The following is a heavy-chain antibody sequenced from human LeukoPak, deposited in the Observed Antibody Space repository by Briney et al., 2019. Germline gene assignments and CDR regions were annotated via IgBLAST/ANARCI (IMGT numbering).Heavy chain of an antibody. Sequence: SETLSLTCTVSGGSISSYYWSWIRQPPGKGLEWIGYIYYSGSTNYNPSLKSRVTISVDTSKNQFSLKLSSVTAADTAVYYCAREFPSMVRGVTWYHWGQGTLVTVSS. CDR3: AREFPSMVRGVTWYH. CDR1: GGSISSYY. D-gene: IGHD3-10*01. V-gene: IGHV4-59*12. J-gene: IGHJ5*02. CDR2: IYYSGST.